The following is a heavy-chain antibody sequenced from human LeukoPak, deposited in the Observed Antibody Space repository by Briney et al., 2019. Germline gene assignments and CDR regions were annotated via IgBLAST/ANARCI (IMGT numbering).Heavy chain of an antibody. CDR3: ARDWAGGDS. CDR2: ISTYTGDT. CDR1: GYTFTSFG. D-gene: IGHD3-16*01. V-gene: IGHV1-18*01. J-gene: IGHJ4*02. Sequence: ALVKVSCKASGYTFTSFGFSWVQQAPGQGLEWMGWISTYTGDTKLAQRFQGRVTLTTDTSTNTAHMDLRSLRSDDTAVYVFARDWAGGDSWGQGTQVTVSS.